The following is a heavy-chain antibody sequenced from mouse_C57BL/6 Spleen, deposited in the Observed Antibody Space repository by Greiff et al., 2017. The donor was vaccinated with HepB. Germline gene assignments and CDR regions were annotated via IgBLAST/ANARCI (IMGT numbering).Heavy chain of an antibody. J-gene: IGHJ4*01. V-gene: IGHV1-72*01. D-gene: IGHD4-1*01. CDR2: IDPNSGGT. Sequence: QVQLQQPGAELVMPGASVKLSCKASGYTFTSYWMHWVKQRPGQGLEWIGEIDPNSGGTKYNEKFKSKATLTVDKPSSTAYMQLSSLTSEDSAVYYCARDWDYAMDYWGQGTSVTVSS. CDR3: ARDWDYAMDY. CDR1: GYTFTSYW.